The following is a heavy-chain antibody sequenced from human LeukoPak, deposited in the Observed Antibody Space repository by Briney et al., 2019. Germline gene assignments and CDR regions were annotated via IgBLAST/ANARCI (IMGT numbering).Heavy chain of an antibody. CDR2: LYFRGST. Sequence: SETLSLTCTVSGGSISGYYWSWIRQPPGKGLEWIGSLYFRGSTSYSPSLRNRVSISVDTSNNQFSLKLSSLAAADTAVYFCARGTHYDLFADYYFFDYWGPGTLVTVSS. CDR3: ARGTHYDLFADYYFFDY. V-gene: IGHV4-59*01. D-gene: IGHD3-9*01. CDR1: GGSISGYY. J-gene: IGHJ4*02.